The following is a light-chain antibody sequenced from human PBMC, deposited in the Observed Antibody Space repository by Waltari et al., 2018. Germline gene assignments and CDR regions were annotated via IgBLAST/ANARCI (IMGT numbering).Light chain of an antibody. CDR2: YDD. Sequence: QSVLTQPPSVSEAPRQRVTISCSGSSSNIGNNAVHWYQQLPGKAPKLPIYYDDRLPSGVSDRVSGSKCGTYASLAISGRQSEDEADYYCAAWDDSLNGVVFGGGTKLTVL. CDR1: SSNIGNNA. J-gene: IGLJ2*01. V-gene: IGLV1-36*01. CDR3: AAWDDSLNGVV.